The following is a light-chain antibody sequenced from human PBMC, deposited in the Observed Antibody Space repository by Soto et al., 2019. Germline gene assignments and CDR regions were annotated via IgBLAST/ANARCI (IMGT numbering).Light chain of an antibody. V-gene: IGLV2-14*01. CDR3: SSYTTSSLV. CDR2: EVT. J-gene: IGLJ2*01. Sequence: QSALTQPASVSGSPGQSITISCTGTSSDVGSYKYVSWYQQYPGKAPKLMIYEVTNRPSGVSNRFSGSKSGNTASLTISGLQAEDEADYYCSSYTTSSLVFGGGTKVTVL. CDR1: SSDVGSYKY.